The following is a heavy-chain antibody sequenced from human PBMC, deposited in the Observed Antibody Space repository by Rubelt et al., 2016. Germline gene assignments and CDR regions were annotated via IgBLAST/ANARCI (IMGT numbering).Heavy chain of an antibody. J-gene: IGHJ4*02. Sequence: QVHLPQWGAGLLKPSETLSLTCAVYGGSFSGHHWSWIRQSPGKGLEWIGEINHSGSTNYNPSLKSRVTISVDTSKNQFSLKLTSVTATDTAVYYCASHESAGSSWPFDDWGQGTQVTVSS. CDR1: GGSFSGHH. D-gene: IGHD6-13*01. CDR3: ASHESAGSSWPFDD. V-gene: IGHV4-34*01. CDR2: INHSGST.